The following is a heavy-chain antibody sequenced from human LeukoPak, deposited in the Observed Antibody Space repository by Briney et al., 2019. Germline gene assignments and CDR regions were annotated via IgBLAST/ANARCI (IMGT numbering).Heavy chain of an antibody. CDR1: GYTFTGYY. J-gene: IGHJ4*02. V-gene: IGHV1-2*02. CDR2: ITPNSGGT. CDR3: ARGLRYSYGYGPECVY. Sequence: ASVRVSCKASGYTFTGYYMHWVRHARGQGHEWMGWITPNSGGTNYAQKLQGRVTMTRDTSISTAYMELSRLRSDDTAVYSGARGLRYSYGYGPECVYWGQGTLVTVSS. D-gene: IGHD5-18*01.